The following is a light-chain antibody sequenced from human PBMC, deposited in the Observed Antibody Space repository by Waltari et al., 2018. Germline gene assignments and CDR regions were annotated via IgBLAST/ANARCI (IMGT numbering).Light chain of an antibody. CDR3: QQRRNWPLT. Sequence: ELVFTQSLATLSLSAGERANLTCRASQSVNWYLAWYQQRPGQAPRLLILDTSNRATGSPARFSGSGAETDFTLTISSLEPDDSAVYYCQQRRNWPLTFGGGTKVEIK. V-gene: IGKV3-11*01. J-gene: IGKJ4*01. CDR2: DTS. CDR1: QSVNWY.